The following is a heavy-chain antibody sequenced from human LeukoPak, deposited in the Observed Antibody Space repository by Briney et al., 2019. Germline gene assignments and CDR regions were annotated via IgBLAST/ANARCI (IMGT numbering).Heavy chain of an antibody. Sequence: SETLSLTCTVSGGSISTSNYYWSWIRQPPGKGLEWIGEINHSGSTNYNPSLKSRVTISVDTSKNQFSLKLSSVTAADTAVYYCARRNYYGSGSYDYWGQGTLVTVSS. CDR2: INHSGST. CDR1: GGSISTSNYY. D-gene: IGHD3-10*01. CDR3: ARRNYYGSGSYDY. V-gene: IGHV4-39*07. J-gene: IGHJ4*02.